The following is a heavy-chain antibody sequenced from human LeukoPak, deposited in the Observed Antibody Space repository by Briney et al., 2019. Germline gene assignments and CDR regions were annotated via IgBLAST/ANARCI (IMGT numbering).Heavy chain of an antibody. V-gene: IGHV3-7*01. J-gene: IGHJ4*02. Sequence: GGSLRLSCAASGFTFSSYWMSWVRQAPGKGLNWVANIKQDGTEEYYVDSVKGRFTISRDNAKNSLYLQMNSLRADDTAVYYCARWEGNGYYFDYRGQGTLVTVSS. CDR1: GFTFSSYW. CDR2: IKQDGTEE. CDR3: ARWEGNGYYFDY. D-gene: IGHD3-22*01.